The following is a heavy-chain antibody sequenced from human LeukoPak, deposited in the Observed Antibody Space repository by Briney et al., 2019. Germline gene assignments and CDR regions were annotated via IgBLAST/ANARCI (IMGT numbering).Heavy chain of an antibody. CDR1: GFTFSSYA. CDR3: AKSKLRRLLWFGDPRVDAFDI. D-gene: IGHD3-10*01. V-gene: IGHV3-30-3*02. CDR2: ISYDGSNK. Sequence: GRSLRLSCAASGFTFSSYAMHWVRQAPGKGLEWVAVISYDGSNKYYADSVKGRFTISRDNSKNTLYLQMNSLRAEDTAVYYCAKSKLRRLLWFGDPRVDAFDIWGQGTMVTVSS. J-gene: IGHJ3*02.